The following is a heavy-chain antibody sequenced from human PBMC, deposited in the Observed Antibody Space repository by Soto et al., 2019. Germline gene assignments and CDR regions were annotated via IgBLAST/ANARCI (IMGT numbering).Heavy chain of an antibody. D-gene: IGHD2-15*01. CDR1: GFTFSNYW. Sequence: PGGSLRLSCAASGFTFSNYWMTWVRQAPGKGLEWVANIRQDGSEGSYVDSVKGRFTISRDNAKVSLFLQMNSLRAEDTAVYYCPSDRGSKSMDVWGQGTTVTVSS. V-gene: IGHV3-7*01. J-gene: IGHJ6*02. CDR2: IRQDGSEG. CDR3: PSDRGSKSMDV.